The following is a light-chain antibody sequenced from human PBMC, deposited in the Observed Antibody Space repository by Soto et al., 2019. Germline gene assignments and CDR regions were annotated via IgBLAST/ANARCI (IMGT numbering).Light chain of an antibody. Sequence: QSVLTQPPSVSGAPGQGVTISCTGGSSNIGANYDVHWYQQLPGTAPKVLIYGNSNRPSGVPDRFSGSKSGTSASLAITGLQVEHEADYYCHSYDSSLRNVIFGGGTKLTVL. V-gene: IGLV1-40*01. CDR2: GNS. J-gene: IGLJ2*01. CDR3: HSYDSSLRNVI. CDR1: SSNIGANYD.